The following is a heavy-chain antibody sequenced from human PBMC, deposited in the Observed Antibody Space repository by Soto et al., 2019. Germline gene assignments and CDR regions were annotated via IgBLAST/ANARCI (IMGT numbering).Heavy chain of an antibody. D-gene: IGHD3-22*01. CDR2: VKSKTDGGTT. V-gene: IGHV3-15*05. CDR3: TTDAGYSGYYPRDFDY. J-gene: IGHJ4*02. Sequence: GGSLRLSCAASGFSFSNAWMSWVRQAPGKGLEWVGRVKSKTDGGTTDYAAPVKGRFTVSRDDSKNMLVLQMNSLKTEDTAVYYCTTDAGYSGYYPRDFDYWGQGTLVTVSS. CDR1: GFSFSNAW.